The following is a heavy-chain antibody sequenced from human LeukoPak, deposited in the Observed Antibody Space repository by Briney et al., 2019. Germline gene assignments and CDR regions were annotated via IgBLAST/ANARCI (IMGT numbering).Heavy chain of an antibody. J-gene: IGHJ5*02. CDR1: GFTFSSYG. D-gene: IGHD2-2*01. CDR3: AKDSAYRLLLYNWFDP. Sequence: GGSLRLSCAASGFTFSSYGMHWLRQAPGRELEWVAFIRYDGSNKYYEDSVKGRFTISRDNSKNTLYLQMNSLRAEDTAVYYCAKDSAYRLLLYNWFDPWGQGTLVTVSS. V-gene: IGHV3-30*02. CDR2: IRYDGSNK.